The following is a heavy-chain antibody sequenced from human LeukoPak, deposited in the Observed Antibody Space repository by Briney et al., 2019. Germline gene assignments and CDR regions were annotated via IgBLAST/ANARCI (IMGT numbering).Heavy chain of an antibody. J-gene: IGHJ4*02. Sequence: SETLSLTCSVPGGSMNNYYWSWIRQSPGKGLGWVGYIYHTGSATYKPSLKSRVTLSLDTSTNQFSLRLNSVTAADTAVYYCARGRGDSKGTSFDFWGQGTLVTVSS. CDR3: ARGRGDSKGTSFDF. V-gene: IGHV4-59*01. CDR2: IYHTGSA. D-gene: IGHD3-22*01. CDR1: GGSMNNYY.